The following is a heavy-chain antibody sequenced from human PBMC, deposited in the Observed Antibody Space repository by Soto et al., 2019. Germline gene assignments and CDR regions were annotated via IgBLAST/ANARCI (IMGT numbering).Heavy chain of an antibody. V-gene: IGHV4-30-2*05. Sequence: PSETLSLTCAVSGGSISSGGYSWSWIRQPPGKGLEWIGYIYHSGYTYSNPSLKSRVTISVDTSKNQFSLKLSSVTAADTAVYYCARVGSSIATRPFDYWGQGTLVTVSS. D-gene: IGHD6-6*01. CDR2: IYHSGYT. CDR1: GGSISSGGYS. J-gene: IGHJ4*02. CDR3: ARVGSSIATRPFDY.